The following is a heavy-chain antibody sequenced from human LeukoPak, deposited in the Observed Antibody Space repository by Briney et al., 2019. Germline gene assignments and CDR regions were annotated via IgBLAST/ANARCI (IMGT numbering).Heavy chain of an antibody. CDR3: ASGGYCSGGSCYSPPAH. CDR2: INHSGST. J-gene: IGHJ4*02. D-gene: IGHD2-15*01. CDR1: VGSFSGYY. Sequence: SETLSLTCGVYVGSFSGYYWSWIRQPPGKGLEWIGEINHSGSTNYNPSLKSRVTISVDTSKNQFSLKLSSVTAADTAVYYCASGGYCSGGSCYSPPAHWGQGTLVTVSS. V-gene: IGHV4-34*01.